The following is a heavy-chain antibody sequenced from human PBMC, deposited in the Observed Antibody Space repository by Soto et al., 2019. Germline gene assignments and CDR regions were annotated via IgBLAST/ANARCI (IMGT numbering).Heavy chain of an antibody. CDR1: GFTFSSYG. D-gene: IGHD5-18*01. J-gene: IGHJ4*02. CDR2: IWYDGSNK. Sequence: QVQLVESGGGVVQPGRSLRLSCAASGFTFSSYGMHWVRQAQGKGLEWVAVIWYDGSNKYYADSVKGRFTISRDNSKNTLYLQMNSLRAEDTAVYYCARGIQLWFDYWGQGTLVTVSS. V-gene: IGHV3-33*01. CDR3: ARGIQLWFDY.